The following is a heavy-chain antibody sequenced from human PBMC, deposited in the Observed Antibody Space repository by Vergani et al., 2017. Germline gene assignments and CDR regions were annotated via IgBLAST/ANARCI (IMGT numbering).Heavy chain of an antibody. Sequence: EVQLLESGGGLVQPGGSLRLSCAASGFTFSSYAMSWVRQAPGKGLEWVSAISGSGGSTYYADSLKGRFTISRDNSKNTLYLQMNSLRAEDTAVYYCAKTLTVTYSSSWYAGDDAFDIWGQGTMVTVSS. J-gene: IGHJ3*02. CDR3: AKTLTVTYSSSWYAGDDAFDI. CDR1: GFTFSSYA. V-gene: IGHV3-23*01. D-gene: IGHD6-13*01. CDR2: ISGSGGST.